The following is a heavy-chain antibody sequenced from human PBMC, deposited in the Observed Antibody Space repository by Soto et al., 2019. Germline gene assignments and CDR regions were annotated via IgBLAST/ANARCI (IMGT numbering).Heavy chain of an antibody. CDR3: ESHVVGVPSVIADPSWLDP. J-gene: IGHJ5*02. D-gene: IGHD2-2*01. CDR1: GVSISSSSSNYY. Sequence: SETLSLTCTVSGVSISSSSSNYYWDWIRQPPGKGLAWIVSIYYSGSTYYSPSLNSRVTMSVDTSKSQLSLSLNSVTAADRAVFYCESHVVGVPSVIADPSWLDPWGQGTLGIVSS. CDR2: IYYSGST. V-gene: IGHV4-39*01.